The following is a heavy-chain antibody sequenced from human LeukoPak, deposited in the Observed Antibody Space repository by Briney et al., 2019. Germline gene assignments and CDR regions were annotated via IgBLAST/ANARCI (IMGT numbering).Heavy chain of an antibody. CDR2: IYHSGRT. CDR3: ATQILLCHYY. V-gene: IGHV4-38-2*02. Sequence: SETLSLTCTVSGYSISSGYYWGWIRQPPGKGLEWIGSIYHSGRTFYNPSLKSRVTISVDTSKNEFSLKLSSVTAADTAVYYCATQILLCHYYWGQGTLVTVSS. D-gene: IGHD2/OR15-2a*01. J-gene: IGHJ4*02. CDR1: GYSISSGYY.